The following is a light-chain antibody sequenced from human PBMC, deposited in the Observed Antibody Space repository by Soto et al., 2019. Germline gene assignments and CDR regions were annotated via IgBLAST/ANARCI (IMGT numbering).Light chain of an antibody. CDR3: SSYTRSSTRV. V-gene: IGLV2-14*01. J-gene: IGLJ3*02. CDR1: SSDVGGYNY. Sequence: QSALTQPASVSGSPGQSITISCTGTSSDVGGYNYVSWYQQHPGKAPKLMIYEVSNRPSGVSNRFSGSKSGNTASLTISGLQAEYGADYYCSSYTRSSTRVFGGGTKLTVL. CDR2: EVS.